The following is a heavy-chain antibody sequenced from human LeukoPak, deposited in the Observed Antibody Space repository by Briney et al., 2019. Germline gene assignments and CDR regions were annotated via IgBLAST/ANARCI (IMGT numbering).Heavy chain of an antibody. CDR1: GFTFRRYW. D-gene: IGHD6-19*01. J-gene: IGHJ4*02. V-gene: IGHV3-74*01. CDR2: INTDGSGT. CDR3: ARDESVTGPTTFDY. Sequence: GGSLSLSCAASGFTFRRYWMHWVRQAPGKGPVWVSRINTDGSGTIYADSVKGRFTISRDNAKNTLFLQMNSLRAEDTAVYYCARDESVTGPTTFDYWGQGTLVTVSS.